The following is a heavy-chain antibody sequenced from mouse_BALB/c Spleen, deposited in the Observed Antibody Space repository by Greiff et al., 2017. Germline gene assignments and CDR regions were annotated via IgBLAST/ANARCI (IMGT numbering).Heavy chain of an antibody. Sequence: VQLQQPGAELVKPGASVKLSCKASGYTFTSYWMHWVKQRPGQGLEWIGEINPSNGRTNYNEKFKSKATLTVDKSSSTAYMQLSSLTSEDSAVYYCARVYYGSSYNYWGQGTTLTVSS. CDR2: INPSNGRT. V-gene: IGHV1S81*02. CDR3: ARVYYGSSYNY. CDR1: GYTFTSYW. J-gene: IGHJ2*01. D-gene: IGHD1-1*01.